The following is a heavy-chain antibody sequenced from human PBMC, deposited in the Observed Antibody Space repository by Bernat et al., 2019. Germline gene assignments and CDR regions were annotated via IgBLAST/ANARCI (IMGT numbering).Heavy chain of an antibody. CDR3: VKALGSAAAAGSFANFDF. D-gene: IGHD6-13*01. CDR1: KFTFSSYA. J-gene: IGHJ4*02. Sequence: LLESGGGLVQPGGSLRPSCAPSKFTFSSYAMSWVRQAPGKGLEWVSGISGRGESTYYADSVKGRFTISRDKSRNMLYMQMNSLRVDETAVYLCVKALGSAAAAGSFANFDFWGQGTLVTVSS. V-gene: IGHV3-23*01. CDR2: ISGRGEST.